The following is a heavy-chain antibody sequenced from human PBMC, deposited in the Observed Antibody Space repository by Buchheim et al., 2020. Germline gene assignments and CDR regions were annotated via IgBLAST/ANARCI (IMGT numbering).Heavy chain of an antibody. Sequence: QGNLVQSSAEVKKPGASVTVSCKASGYTFTTYGISWVRQAPGQGLEWMGWMHTDRDYTEYAQKFQGRVTMTRDASSTTAFLVLRNLTSDDTATYYCARDCRCGENDFDLWGRGTL. CDR1: GYTFTTYG. V-gene: IGHV1-18*01. J-gene: IGHJ2*01. CDR2: MHTDRDYT. D-gene: IGHD4-17*01. CDR3: ARDCRCGENDFDL.